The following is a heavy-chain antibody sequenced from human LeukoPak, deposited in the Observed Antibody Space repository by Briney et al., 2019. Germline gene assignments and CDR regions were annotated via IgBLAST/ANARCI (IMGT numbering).Heavy chain of an antibody. Sequence: GSLRLSCAASGFTFSSYAMSWVRQAPGKGLEWVSAISGSGGSTYHADSVKGRFTISRDNSKNTLYLQMNSLRAEDTAAYYCAKDLVPAATDYYYYYGMDVWGQGTTVTVSS. D-gene: IGHD2-2*01. CDR3: AKDLVPAATDYYYYYGMDV. J-gene: IGHJ6*02. V-gene: IGHV3-23*01. CDR2: ISGSGGST. CDR1: GFTFSSYA.